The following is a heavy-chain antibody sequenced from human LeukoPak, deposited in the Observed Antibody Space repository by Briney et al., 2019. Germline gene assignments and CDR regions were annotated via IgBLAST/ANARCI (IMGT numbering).Heavy chain of an antibody. CDR2: ISGNARPT. J-gene: IGHJ3*01. Sequence: GGSPRLSCAVSGITFSTYAVSWVRQAPGKGPEWVSTISGNARPTFYADSVRGRFTISRNNSKNTLFLQMDTLRVEDTAIYYCAKDPYYYDTDSLLNPGSFDVWGQGTMVTVSS. V-gene: IGHV3-23*01. CDR1: GITFSTYA. D-gene: IGHD3-22*01. CDR3: AKDPYYYDTDSLLNPGSFDV.